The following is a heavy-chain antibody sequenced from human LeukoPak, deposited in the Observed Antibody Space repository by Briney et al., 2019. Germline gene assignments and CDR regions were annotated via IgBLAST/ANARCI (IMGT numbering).Heavy chain of an antibody. CDR2: INQSGST. Sequence: PSETLSLTCAVYGGSFSGYYWTWIRHPPGKGLEWIGEINQSGSTYYNPSLKSRVTISVDTSKNLFSLNLSSVTAADTAIYYCARHRIAAADDAFEIWGQGTMVTVSS. D-gene: IGHD6-13*01. CDR1: GGSFSGYY. V-gene: IGHV4-34*01. CDR3: ARHRIAAADDAFEI. J-gene: IGHJ3*02.